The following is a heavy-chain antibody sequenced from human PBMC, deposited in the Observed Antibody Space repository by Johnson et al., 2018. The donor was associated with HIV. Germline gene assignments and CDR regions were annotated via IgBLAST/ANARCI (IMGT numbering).Heavy chain of an antibody. CDR3: ARWGRGSIVLVVYARSDAFDV. Sequence: VQLVESGGGVVQPGRSLRLSCAASGFAFSSYGIHWVRQAPGKGLAWVSVLHSGGSTSSADSVKGRFTISRANAKNSLYLQMNSLRAEDTAVYYCARWGRGSIVLVVYARSDAFDVWGQGTKVTVSA. D-gene: IGHD2-8*02. CDR2: LHSGGST. J-gene: IGHJ3*01. CDR1: GFAFSSYG. V-gene: IGHV3-NL1*01.